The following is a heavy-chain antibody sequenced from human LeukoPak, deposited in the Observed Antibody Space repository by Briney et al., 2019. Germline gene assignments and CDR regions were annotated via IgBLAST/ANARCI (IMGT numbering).Heavy chain of an antibody. CDR3: AKVLLAARYYYYYYMDV. CDR2: IRYDGSNK. J-gene: IGHJ6*03. Sequence: GGSLRLSCAASGFTFSSYGMHWVRQAPGKGLEWAAFIRYDGSNKYYADSVKGRFTISRDNSKNTLYLQMNSLRAEDTAVYYCAKVLLAARYYYYYYMDVWGKGTTVTVSS. V-gene: IGHV3-30*02. D-gene: IGHD2-15*01. CDR1: GFTFSSYG.